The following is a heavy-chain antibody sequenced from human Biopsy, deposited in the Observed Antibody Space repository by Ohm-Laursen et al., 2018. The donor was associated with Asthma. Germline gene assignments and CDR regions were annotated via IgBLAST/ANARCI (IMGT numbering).Heavy chain of an antibody. CDR2: VSWNSGST. D-gene: IGHD6-13*01. J-gene: IGHJ4*02. V-gene: IGHV3-9*01. Sequence: SLRLSCAAAGFTFDDSAMHWVRPAPAQGLERVSGVSWNSGSTDYADSVKGRFTISRDNAKNSLYLQMNSLRGADPALYYCVKDIRLQLWGFDSWGQGTLVTVSS. CDR3: VKDIRLQLWGFDS. CDR1: GFTFDDSA.